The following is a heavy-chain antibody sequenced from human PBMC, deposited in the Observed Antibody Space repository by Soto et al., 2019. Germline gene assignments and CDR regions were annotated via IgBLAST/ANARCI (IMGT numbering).Heavy chain of an antibody. D-gene: IGHD1-26*01. CDR1: GYTFSSYG. J-gene: IGHJ4*02. CDR3: ARTLPPIDY. CDR2: INAYNANT. V-gene: IGHV1-18*01. Sequence: QVQLLQSGSYAKKPGASVKVAGKSSGYTFSSYGFSWVRQAPGQGLEWMGWINAYNANTHYAQKLQGRVTITTDPSTSPASMELRSLRSDDTAVYYCARTLPPIDYWGQGTLVTVSS.